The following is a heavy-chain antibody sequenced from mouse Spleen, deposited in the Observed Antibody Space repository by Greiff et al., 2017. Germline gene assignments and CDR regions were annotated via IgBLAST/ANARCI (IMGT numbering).Heavy chain of an antibody. CDR1: GYTFTDYY. J-gene: IGHJ4*01. CDR3: ARSGYGNYAMDY. CDR2: INPYNGGT. Sequence: VHVKQSGPVLVKPGASVKMSCKASGYTFTDYYMNWVKQSHGKSLEWIGVINPYNGGTSYNQKFKGKATLTVDKSSSTAYMELNSLTSEDSAVYYCARSGYGNYAMDYWGQGTSVTVSS. D-gene: IGHD2-1*01. V-gene: IGHV1-19*01.